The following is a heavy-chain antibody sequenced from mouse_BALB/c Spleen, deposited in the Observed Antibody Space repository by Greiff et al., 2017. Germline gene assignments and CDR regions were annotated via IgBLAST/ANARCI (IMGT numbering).Heavy chain of an antibody. CDR2: ISSGGSYT. CDR1: GFTFSSYG. CDR3: ARHMEGAMDY. Sequence: EVQLQESGGDLVKPGGSLKLSCAASGFTFSSYGMSWVRQTPDKRLEWVATISSGGSYTYYPDSVKGRFTISRDNAKNTLYLQMSSLKSEDTAMYYCARHMEGAMDYWGQGTSVTVSS. J-gene: IGHJ4*01. D-gene: IGHD1-1*02. V-gene: IGHV5-6*01.